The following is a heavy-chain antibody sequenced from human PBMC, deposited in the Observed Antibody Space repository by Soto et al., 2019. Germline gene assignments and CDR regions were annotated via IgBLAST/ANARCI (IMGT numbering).Heavy chain of an antibody. Sequence: QVQLVQSGAEVKKPGASVKVSCKASGYTFTSYDINWVRQATGQGLEWMGWMNPNSGNTGYAQKFQGRVTMTRNTSIRTAYMELSSLRSEDTAVYYCARGLTATQYYYYYYGMDVWGQGTTVTVSS. CDR2: MNPNSGNT. CDR3: ARGLTATQYYYYYYGMDV. D-gene: IGHD2-21*02. J-gene: IGHJ6*02. V-gene: IGHV1-8*01. CDR1: GYTFTSYD.